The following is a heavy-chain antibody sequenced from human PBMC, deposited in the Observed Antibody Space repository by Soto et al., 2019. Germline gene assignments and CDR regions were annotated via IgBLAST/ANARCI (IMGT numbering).Heavy chain of an antibody. CDR1: GGSISSGSYY. Sequence: QVQLQESGPGLVKPSQTLSLTCTVSGGSISSGSYYWSWNRQHPGKGLEWIGYIYYRGRTYYNPSLKSRVIISEDTSKNQFSLKLSSVTAADTAVYYCARLDVWGQGTTVTVSS. CDR3: ARLDV. CDR2: IYYRGRT. V-gene: IGHV4-31*03. J-gene: IGHJ6*02.